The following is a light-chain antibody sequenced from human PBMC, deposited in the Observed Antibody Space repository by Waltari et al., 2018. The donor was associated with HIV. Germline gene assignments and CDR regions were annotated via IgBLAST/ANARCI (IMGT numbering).Light chain of an antibody. J-gene: IGKJ4*01. CDR3: QQRSNWPPLT. Sequence: EIVLTQSPATLSVSPGDRATLSCRASQSIGTSLAWDQQKPGQAPSLIIYDASRGAIGIPARFSGSGSGTDFTLTISNVEPEDFAVYYCQQRSNWPPLTFGGGTKVEIK. CDR2: DAS. CDR1: QSIGTS. V-gene: IGKV3-11*01.